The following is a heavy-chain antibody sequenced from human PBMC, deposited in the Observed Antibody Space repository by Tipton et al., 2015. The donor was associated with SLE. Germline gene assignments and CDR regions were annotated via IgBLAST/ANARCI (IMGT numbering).Heavy chain of an antibody. CDR3: ARDHFGLGSYPDY. V-gene: IGHV1-2*02. D-gene: IGHD3-10*01. Sequence: QSGPEVKKPGASVKVSCKASGYTFTDYYMNWVRQAPGQGLEWMGWINPDSGGTTYAQNFQGRVTMTRDTSISTAYMELRSDDTAVYFCARDHFGLGSYPDYWGQGTLVTVSS. CDR2: INPDSGGT. J-gene: IGHJ4*02. CDR1: GYTFTDYY.